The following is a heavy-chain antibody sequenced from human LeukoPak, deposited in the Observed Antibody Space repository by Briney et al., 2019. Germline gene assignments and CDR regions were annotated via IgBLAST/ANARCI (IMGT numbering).Heavy chain of an antibody. V-gene: IGHV3-48*03. J-gene: IGHJ3*02. D-gene: IGHD3-16*01. CDR2: IGGSGSII. CDR3: ARDYVRGNAAFDI. CDR1: GFTFISYE. Sequence: GGSLRLSCAASGFTFISYEVNWVRQAPGKGLEWVSYIGGSGSIIYYTDSVRGRFTISRDNTKNSLYLQVNSLIAEDTVVYYCARDYVRGNAAFDIWGRGTMVTVSS.